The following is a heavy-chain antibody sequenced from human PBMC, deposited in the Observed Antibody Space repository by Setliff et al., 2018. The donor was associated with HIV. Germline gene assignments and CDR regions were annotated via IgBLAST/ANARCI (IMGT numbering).Heavy chain of an antibody. J-gene: IGHJ5*02. CDR1: GYTFTTFR. V-gene: IGHV1-18*01. Sequence: ASVKVSCKASGYTFTTFRINWVRQAPGHGLEWMGWITPFNGRTNYAQRFQGRVTMTTDTSTNTAYMELRSLRSDDTAVYYCARADETTIFGVVYSVGYWFDPWGQGTLVTVSS. CDR3: ARADETTIFGVVYSVGYWFDP. D-gene: IGHD3-3*01. CDR2: ITPFNGRT.